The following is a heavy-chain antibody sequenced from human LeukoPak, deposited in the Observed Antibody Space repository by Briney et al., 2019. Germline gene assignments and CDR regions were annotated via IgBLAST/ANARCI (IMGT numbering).Heavy chain of an antibody. CDR1: GFTFTGYS. J-gene: IGHJ4*02. CDR3: ARVIAGAIDY. CDR2: VAPGGSAQ. D-gene: IGHD2-15*01. V-gene: IGHV3-7*01. Sequence: GGSLRLSWAPSGFTFTGYSMAWVRQAPGKGRGWLANVAPGGSAQKYVASLDGRFTISRDNPNNSLYIQTHSLRAADAAVYYCARVIAGAIDYWGQGTLVTVSS.